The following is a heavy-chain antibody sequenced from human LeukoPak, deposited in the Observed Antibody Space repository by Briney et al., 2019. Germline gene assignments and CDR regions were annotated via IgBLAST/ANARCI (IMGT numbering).Heavy chain of an antibody. Sequence: ASVKFSCKASGYTFTSYGISWVRQAPGQGLEWMGWISAYNGNTNYAQKLQGRVTMTTGTSTSTAYMELRSLRSDDTAVYYCARDQGLSRLDGHFDYWGQGTLVTVSS. CDR3: ARDQGLSRLDGHFDY. V-gene: IGHV1-18*01. D-gene: IGHD3/OR15-3a*01. J-gene: IGHJ4*02. CDR2: ISAYNGNT. CDR1: GYTFTSYG.